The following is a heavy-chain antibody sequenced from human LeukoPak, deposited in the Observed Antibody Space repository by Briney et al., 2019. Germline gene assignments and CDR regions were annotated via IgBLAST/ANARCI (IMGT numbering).Heavy chain of an antibody. J-gene: IGHJ3*02. V-gene: IGHV3-11*04. CDR1: GFTFSDYY. CDR3: ARVAAGSQVVGATVVFGVAFDI. D-gene: IGHD1-26*01. Sequence: GGSLRLSCAASGFTFSDYYMSWIRQAPGKGLEWVSSISGSGRTIYYADSVKGRFTISRDNAKNSLYLQMNSLRAEDTAVYYCARVAAGSQVVGATVVFGVAFDIWGQGTMVTVSS. CDR2: ISGSGRTI.